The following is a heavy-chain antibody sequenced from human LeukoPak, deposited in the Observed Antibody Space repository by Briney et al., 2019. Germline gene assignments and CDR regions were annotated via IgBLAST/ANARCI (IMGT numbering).Heavy chain of an antibody. Sequence: SETLSLTCTVSGGSISSYYWSWIRQPPGKGLEWIGYIYYSGSTNYNPSLKSRVTISVDTSKNQFSLKLSSVTAADTAVYYCARPLRYFDSHYYMDVWGKGTTVTVSS. CDR2: IYYSGST. V-gene: IGHV4-59*01. CDR3: ARPLRYFDSHYYMDV. CDR1: GGSISSYY. D-gene: IGHD3-9*01. J-gene: IGHJ6*03.